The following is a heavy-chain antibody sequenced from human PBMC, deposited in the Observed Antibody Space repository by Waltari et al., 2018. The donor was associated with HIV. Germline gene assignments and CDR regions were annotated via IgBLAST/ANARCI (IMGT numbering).Heavy chain of an antibody. J-gene: IGHJ4*02. CDR2: IYYSGST. Sequence: QLQLQESGPGLVKPSETLSLTCTVSGGSISSSSYYWGWIRRAPGKGLEWIGSIYYSGSTYYNPSLKSRVTISVDTPKTQFSLKLSSVTAADTAVYHCVRHGGGWAPGGFDYWGQGTLVTVSS. CDR1: GGSISSSSYY. CDR3: VRHGGGWAPGGFDY. D-gene: IGHD6-19*01. V-gene: IGHV4-39*01.